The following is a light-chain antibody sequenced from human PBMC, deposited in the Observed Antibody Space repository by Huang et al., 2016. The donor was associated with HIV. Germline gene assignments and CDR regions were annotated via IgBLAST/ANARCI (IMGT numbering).Light chain of an antibody. Sequence: DIVMTQSPDSLAVSLGERATINCKSSQSVLYSPNNKYYLAWYQQKPGLPPKLLIYWASTRESVVPDRFSGSGSGTDFTLTITSLQAEDVAIYYCQQFYRTPLTFGGGTKVEIK. V-gene: IGKV4-1*01. J-gene: IGKJ4*01. CDR1: QSVLYSPNNKYY. CDR3: QQFYRTPLT. CDR2: WAS.